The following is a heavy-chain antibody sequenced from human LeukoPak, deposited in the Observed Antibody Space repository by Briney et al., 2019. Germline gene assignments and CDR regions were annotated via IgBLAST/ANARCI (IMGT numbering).Heavy chain of an antibody. D-gene: IGHD3-9*01. J-gene: IGHJ1*01. CDR3: TRGRCLDTTCAEYYQY. V-gene: IGHV3-74*01. CDR2: INFDGSTA. CDR1: GFTFGNHW. Sequence: GGSLRLSCAASGFTFGNHWMHWVRQGPGKDLVWVARINFDGSTATYADSVKGRFVISRDNAQNNLYLHMHGLRAEDTAVYYCTRGRCLDTTCAEYYQYWGQGTLVTVSS.